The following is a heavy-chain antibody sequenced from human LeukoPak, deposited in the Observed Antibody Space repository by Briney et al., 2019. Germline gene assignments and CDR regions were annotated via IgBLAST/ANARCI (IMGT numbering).Heavy chain of an antibody. CDR1: GYAFTSCG. J-gene: IGHJ4*02. Sequence: GASVKVSCKASGYAFTSCGISWVRQAPGQGLEWMGWISAYNGNTNYAQKLQGRVTMTTDTSTSTAYMELRSLRSDDTAVYYCARSSRAAGLFDYWGQGTLVTVSS. D-gene: IGHD6-13*01. CDR2: ISAYNGNT. CDR3: ARSSRAAGLFDY. V-gene: IGHV1-18*01.